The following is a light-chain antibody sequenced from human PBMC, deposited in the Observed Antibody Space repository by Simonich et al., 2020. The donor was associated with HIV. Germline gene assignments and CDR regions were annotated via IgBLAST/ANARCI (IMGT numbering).Light chain of an antibody. V-gene: IGKV1-39*01. CDR3: HQSSSLPYT. J-gene: IGKJ2*01. CDR2: AAS. Sequence: DIQMTQSPSSLSASVGDRVTITCRESQSLCSYLNWYQQKPGKAPKLLIYAASSLQSGVPSRFSGSGSGTDFTLTINSLEAEDAATYYCHQSSSLPYTFGQGTKLEIK. CDR1: QSLCSY.